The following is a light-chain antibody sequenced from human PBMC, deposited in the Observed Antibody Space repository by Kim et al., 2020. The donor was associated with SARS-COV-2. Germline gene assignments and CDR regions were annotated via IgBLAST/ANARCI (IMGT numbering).Light chain of an antibody. CDR3: QQYNTYPWT. CDR1: QGINGY. J-gene: IGKJ1*01. Sequence: DVQMTQSPSSLSASVGDRVTITCRASQGINGYLVWLQQKPGKAPKSLIYAAYSLQAGVPSRFSGSGSGTDFALTISSLQPEDFATYYCQQYNTYPWTFGQGTKVDIK. V-gene: IGKV1-16*01. CDR2: AAY.